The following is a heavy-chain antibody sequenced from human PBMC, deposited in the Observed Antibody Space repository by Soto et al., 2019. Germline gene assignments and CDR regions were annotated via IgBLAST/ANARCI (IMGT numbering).Heavy chain of an antibody. V-gene: IGHV1-69*01. J-gene: IGHJ3*01. CDR1: GGTFSSYA. Sequence: QVQLVQSGAEVKQPGSSVKVSCTASGGTFSSYAFSWVRQAPGQGLEWMGGIIPILGTANYAQEFQGRVTITADESTSTAYMELRSLRSEDTAVYYCARARTIMVRGVIITGYAFDVWGQGTMVTVSS. D-gene: IGHD3-10*01. CDR3: ARARTIMVRGVIITGYAFDV. CDR2: IIPILGTA.